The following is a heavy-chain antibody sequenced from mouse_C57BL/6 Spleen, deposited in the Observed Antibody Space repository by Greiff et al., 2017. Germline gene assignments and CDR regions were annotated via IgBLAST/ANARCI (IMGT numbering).Heavy chain of an antibody. CDR1: GYTFTSYW. CDR3: ARNSNYDWYFDV. Sequence: QVQLQQPGAELVRPGSSVKLSCKASGYTFTSYWMDWVKQRPGQGLEWIGNIYPSDSETHYNQKFKDKATLTVDKSSSTAYMQLSSLTSEDSAVYYCARNSNYDWYFDVWGTGTTVTVSS. D-gene: IGHD2-5*01. J-gene: IGHJ1*03. CDR2: IYPSDSET. V-gene: IGHV1-61*01.